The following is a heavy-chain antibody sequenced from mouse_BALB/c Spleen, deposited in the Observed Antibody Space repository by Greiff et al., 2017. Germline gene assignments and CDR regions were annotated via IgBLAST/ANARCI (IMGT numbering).Heavy chain of an antibody. CDR3: ARSPHYYGYVDYAMDY. D-gene: IGHD1-2*01. V-gene: IGHV3-2*02. CDR1: GYSITSDYA. CDR2: ISYSGST. Sequence: EVQLVESGPGLVKPSQSLSLTCTVTGYSITSDYAWNWIRQFPGNKLEWMGYISYSGSTSYNPSLKSRISITRDTSKNQFFLQLNSVTTEDTATYYCARSPHYYGYVDYAMDYWGQGTSVTVSS. J-gene: IGHJ4*01.